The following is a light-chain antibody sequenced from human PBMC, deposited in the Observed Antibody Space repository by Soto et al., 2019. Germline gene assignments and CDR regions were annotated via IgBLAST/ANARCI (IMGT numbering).Light chain of an antibody. CDR3: SSYTGSNTHE. Sequence: QSALTQPASVSGSPGQSITISCAGTSSDVGGYNYVSWYQQYPGKAPKLMIYEVSNRPSGVSNRFSGSKSGNAASLTISGVKAEDEADYYCSSYTGSNTHEFGGGTKLTVL. V-gene: IGLV2-14*01. J-gene: IGLJ2*01. CDR2: EVS. CDR1: SSDVGGYNY.